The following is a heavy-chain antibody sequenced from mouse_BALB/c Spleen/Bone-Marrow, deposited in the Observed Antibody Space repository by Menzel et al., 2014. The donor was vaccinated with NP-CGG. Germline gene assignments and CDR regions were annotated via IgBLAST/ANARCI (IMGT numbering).Heavy chain of an antibody. CDR2: ILPESGST. J-gene: IGHJ2*01. V-gene: IGHV1-9*01. Sequence: QVQLKQSGAELMKPGASVKISCKSSGYTFSSYWIEWVEQRPGHGLEWIGEILPESGSTNYNEKFRGKATFTADTSSNTAYMQLSSLTSEDSAVYYCARTPGVLYFFDYWGQGTTLTVSS. CDR1: GYTFSSYW. CDR3: ARTPGVLYFFDY.